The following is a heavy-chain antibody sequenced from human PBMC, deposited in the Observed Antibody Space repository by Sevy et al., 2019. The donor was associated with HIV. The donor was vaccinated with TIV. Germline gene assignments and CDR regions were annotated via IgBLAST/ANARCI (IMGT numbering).Heavy chain of an antibody. V-gene: IGHV3-21*01. CDR3: ARDLVLPATTDYYYYGMDV. Sequence: EGSLRLSCAASGFTFSTYNMNWVRQAPGKGLEWVSSISSSSTYIYYADSVKGRFTISRDNAKNSLYLQMNSLRAEDTAVYYCARDLVLPATTDYYYYGMDVWGQGTTVTVSS. J-gene: IGHJ6*02. CDR2: ISSSSTYI. CDR1: GFTFSTYN. D-gene: IGHD2-15*01.